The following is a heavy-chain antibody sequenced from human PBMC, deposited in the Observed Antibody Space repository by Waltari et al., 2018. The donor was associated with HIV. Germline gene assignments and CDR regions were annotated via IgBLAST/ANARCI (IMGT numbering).Heavy chain of an antibody. J-gene: IGHJ4*02. CDR3: ARQQQMPLAFDY. Sequence: EGLMGPAGAAGKPPLASLKISCSIPGSGFTFSRYWIGWVRQMPGKGLEWMGVIYPGDSDSRYAPSFQGQVTFSVDESTSSVFLHWTSLKVSDTATYYCARQQQMPLAFDYWGQGTLVTVSS. CDR2: IYPGDSDS. D-gene: IGHD6-13*01. V-gene: IGHV5-51*01. CDR1: GFTFSRYW.